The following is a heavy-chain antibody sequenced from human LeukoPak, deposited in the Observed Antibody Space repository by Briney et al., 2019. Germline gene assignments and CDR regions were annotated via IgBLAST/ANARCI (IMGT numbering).Heavy chain of an antibody. Sequence: PSETLSLTCAVYGGSFSGYYWSWIRQPPGKGLEWIGEINHSGSTNYNPSLKSRVTISVDTSKNQFSLKLSSVTAADTAVYYCARERTSSWLLDYWGQGTLVTVSS. CDR3: ARERTSSWLLDY. J-gene: IGHJ4*02. D-gene: IGHD6-13*01. V-gene: IGHV4-34*01. CDR2: INHSGST. CDR1: GGSFSGYY.